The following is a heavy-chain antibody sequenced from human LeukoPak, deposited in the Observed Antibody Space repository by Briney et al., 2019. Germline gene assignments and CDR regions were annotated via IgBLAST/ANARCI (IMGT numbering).Heavy chain of an antibody. J-gene: IGHJ4*02. CDR2: IYHSGST. Sequence: PSETLSLTCTVSGDSISTSNSYWGWIRQPPGKGLEWIGSIYHSGSTYYNPSLKSRVTISVDTSKNQFSLQLNSVTPEDTAVYYCTKGYSMSYWGLGTLVTVSS. CDR1: GDSISTSNSY. D-gene: IGHD6-13*01. V-gene: IGHV4-39*07. CDR3: TKGYSMSY.